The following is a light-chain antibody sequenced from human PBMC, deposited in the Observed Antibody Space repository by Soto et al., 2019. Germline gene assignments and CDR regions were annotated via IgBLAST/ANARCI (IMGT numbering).Light chain of an antibody. Sequence: EIVLTQSPATLSLSPWERATLSCRASQSVSSYLAWYQQKPGQAPRLLIYDASNRATGIPARFSGRGSGTEFTLTINSLQSEDFAVYYCQQYNNWPRTFGQGTKVDIK. CDR1: QSVSSY. V-gene: IGKV3-11*01. CDR3: QQYNNWPRT. J-gene: IGKJ1*01. CDR2: DAS.